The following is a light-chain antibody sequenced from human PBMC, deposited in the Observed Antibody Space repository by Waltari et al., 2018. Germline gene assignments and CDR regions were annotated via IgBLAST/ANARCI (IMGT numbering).Light chain of an antibody. CDR3: QQYNSEPFT. V-gene: IGKV1-5*01. CDR1: QSVSSW. CDR2: KAS. J-gene: IGKJ3*01. Sequence: DIQMTQSPSSLSASVGDTVTITCQASQSVSSWLVWYQQKPGKAPQALIYKASSLESGAPSRFSGGGSGTDFTLTISSLQPEDFATYYCQQYNSEPFTFGPGTKVNVK.